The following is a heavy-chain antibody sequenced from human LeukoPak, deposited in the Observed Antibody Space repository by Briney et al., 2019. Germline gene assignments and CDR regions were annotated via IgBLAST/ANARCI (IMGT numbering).Heavy chain of an antibody. CDR1: GYTLTELS. D-gene: IGHD6-13*01. V-gene: IGHV1-24*01. Sequence: ASVKVSCKVSGYTLTELSMHWVRQAPGKGLEWMGGFDPEDGETIYAQKFQGRVAMTEDTSTDTAYMGLSSLRSEDTAVYYCATAPWTAAGSFEDYWGQGTLVTVSS. CDR3: ATAPWTAAGSFEDY. J-gene: IGHJ4*02. CDR2: FDPEDGET.